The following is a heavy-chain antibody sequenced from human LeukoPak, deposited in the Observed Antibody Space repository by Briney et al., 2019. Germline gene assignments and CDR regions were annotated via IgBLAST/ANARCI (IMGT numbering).Heavy chain of an antibody. CDR1: GFTFSSNW. CDR2: INEDGSTT. J-gene: IGHJ4*02. Sequence: GALRFSCAASGFTFSSNWMHWVRQAPGKGLVWVSRINEDGSTTNYADSVKGRSTIFRDNAKNTLYLQMNSLRAEDTAVYYCVRDLGGRSGHWGQGTLVTVSS. V-gene: IGHV3-74*01. D-gene: IGHD1-26*01. CDR3: VRDLGGRSGH.